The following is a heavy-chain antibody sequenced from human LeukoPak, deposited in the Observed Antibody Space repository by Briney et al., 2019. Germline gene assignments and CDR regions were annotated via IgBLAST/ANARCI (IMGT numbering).Heavy chain of an antibody. D-gene: IGHD2-2*02. CDR1: GGSFSGYY. V-gene: IGHV4-34*01. CDR2: INHSGST. Sequence: SGTLSLTCAVYGGSFSGYYWSWIRQPPGKGLEWIGEINHSGSTNYNPSLKSRVTISVDTSKNQFSLKLSSVTAADTAVYYCARGRPRYCSSTSCYTRYYYMDVWGKGTTVTVSS. J-gene: IGHJ6*03. CDR3: ARGRPRYCSSTSCYTRYYYMDV.